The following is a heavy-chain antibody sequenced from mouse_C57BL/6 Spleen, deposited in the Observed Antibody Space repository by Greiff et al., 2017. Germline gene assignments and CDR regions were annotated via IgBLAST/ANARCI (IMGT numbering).Heavy chain of an antibody. J-gene: IGHJ2*01. CDR2: ISDGGSYT. CDR1: GFTFSSYA. D-gene: IGHD1-1*01. Sequence: EVHLVESGGGLVKPGGSLKLSCAASGFTFSSYAMSWVRQTPEKRLEWVATISDGGSYTYYPDNVKGRFTISRDNAKNNLYLQMSHLKSEDTAMYYCAREYYYGSSRDYFDYWGQGTTLTVSS. CDR3: AREYYYGSSRDYFDY. V-gene: IGHV5-4*01.